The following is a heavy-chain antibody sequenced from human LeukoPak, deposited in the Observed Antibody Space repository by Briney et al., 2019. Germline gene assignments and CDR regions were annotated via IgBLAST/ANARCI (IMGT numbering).Heavy chain of an antibody. CDR1: GGSISSYY. D-gene: IGHD1-26*01. Sequence: ETLSLTCTVSGGSISSYYWSWIRQAPGKGLEWVSAISGSGGSTYYADSVKGRFTISRDNSKNTLYLQMNSLRAEDTAVYYCAKGSGSYLSPLYYFDYWGQGTLVTVSS. V-gene: IGHV3-23*01. CDR3: AKGSGSYLSPLYYFDY. J-gene: IGHJ4*02. CDR2: ISGSGGST.